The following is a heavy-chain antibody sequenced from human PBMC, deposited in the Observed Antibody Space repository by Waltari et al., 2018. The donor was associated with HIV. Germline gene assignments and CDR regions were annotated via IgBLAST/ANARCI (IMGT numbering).Heavy chain of an antibody. CDR3: VRDRKTYYDISGQYYRGGQWLFDA. V-gene: IGHV1-18*01. CDR2: FKTYNGNT. Sequence: QLHQSGPEVKRPGASVTVSCEASGYIFTSFCLSWVRQTAGQGLEWMGWFKTYNGNTDHPQKFKDRVTMSTDTTTSTAYMELMNLRSDDTAVYYGVRDRKTYYDISGQYYRGGQWLFDAWGQGTLVTVSS. CDR1: GYIFTSFC. J-gene: IGHJ4*02. D-gene: IGHD3-22*01.